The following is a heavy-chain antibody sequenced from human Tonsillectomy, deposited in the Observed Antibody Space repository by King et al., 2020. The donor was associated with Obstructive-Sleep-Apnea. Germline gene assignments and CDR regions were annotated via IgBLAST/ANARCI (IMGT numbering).Heavy chain of an antibody. J-gene: IGHJ4*02. D-gene: IGHD6-19*01. CDR3: VKDRRSGWAFDF. CDR1: GFTFSSYT. V-gene: IGHV3-64D*06. CDR2: IVGNGGST. Sequence: EVQLVESGGGLVQPGGSLRLSCSASGFTFSSYTMHWVRQAPGKGLEYVSAIVGNGGSTYYADSVKGRFTISRDNSKNTLYLKMSTLRAEDTAVYFCVKDRRSGWAFDFWGQGTLVTVSS.